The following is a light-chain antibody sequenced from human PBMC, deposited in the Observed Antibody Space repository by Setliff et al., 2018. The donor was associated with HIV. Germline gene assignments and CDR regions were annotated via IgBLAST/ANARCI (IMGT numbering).Light chain of an antibody. CDR3: NSYRSGSTLSV. CDR1: SSDIGGYNY. J-gene: IGLJ1*01. CDR2: DVH. V-gene: IGLV2-14*03. Sequence: QSALTQPASVSGSPGQSITISCTGTSSDIGGYNYVSWYQQHPGKAPKLMIYDVHKRPSGVSNRFSGSKSGNTASLTISGLQAEDEADYYCNSYRSGSTLSVFRTGTKVTV.